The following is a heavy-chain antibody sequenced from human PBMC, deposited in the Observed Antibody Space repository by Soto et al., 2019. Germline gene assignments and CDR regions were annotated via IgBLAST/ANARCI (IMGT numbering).Heavy chain of an antibody. CDR3: ARVKMYSSSWYNWFDP. CDR1: VGSISGGGSY. Sequence: SETLSLTNTVSVGSISGGGSYWRWIPQHPGKGLEWIGYIYYSGSTYYNPSLKSRVTISVDTSKNQFSLKLSSVTAADTAVYYCARVKMYSSSWYNWFDPWGQGTLVTV. V-gene: IGHV4-31*03. CDR2: IYYSGST. D-gene: IGHD6-13*01. J-gene: IGHJ5*02.